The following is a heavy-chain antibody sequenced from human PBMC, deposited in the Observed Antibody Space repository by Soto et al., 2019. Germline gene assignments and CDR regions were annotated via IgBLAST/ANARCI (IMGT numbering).Heavy chain of an antibody. D-gene: IGHD6-13*01. CDR1: GGSFSSYY. CDR2: IYYTGNT. CDR3: ARQRSSSLSNWFDP. J-gene: IGHJ5*02. V-gene: IGHV4-39*01. Sequence: SETLSLTCAVYGGSFSSYYWGWIRQPPGKGLECIGSIYYTGNTYYNPSLKSRVTISVDTSKNQFSLKLSSVTAADTAVYYCARQRSSSLSNWFDPWGQGTLVTVSS.